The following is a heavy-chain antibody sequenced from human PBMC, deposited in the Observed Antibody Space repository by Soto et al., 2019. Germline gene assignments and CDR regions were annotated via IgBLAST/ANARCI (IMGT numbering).Heavy chain of an antibody. CDR3: ARGPPENFDWLLFFDY. CDR1: GYTFTGYY. D-gene: IGHD3-9*01. V-gene: IGHV1-2*02. Sequence: GASVKVSCKASGYTFTGYYMHWVRQAPGQGLEWMGWINPNSGGTNYAQKFQGRVTMTRDTSISTAYMELSRLRSDDTAVYYCARGPPENFDWLLFFDYWGQGTLVTVSS. CDR2: INPNSGGT. J-gene: IGHJ4*02.